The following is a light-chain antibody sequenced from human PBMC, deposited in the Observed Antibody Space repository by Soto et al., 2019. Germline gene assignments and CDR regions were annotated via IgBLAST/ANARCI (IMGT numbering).Light chain of an antibody. Sequence: QSALTQPRSVSGSPGQSVTISCTGTSSDVGGYNYVSWYQQHPGKAPKLVIYGVTKRPSGVPDRFSGSKSGNTASLTISGLQAADEADYYCCSYAGSHYVFGTGTKVTVL. CDR3: CSYAGSHYV. CDR1: SSDVGGYNY. V-gene: IGLV2-11*01. CDR2: GVT. J-gene: IGLJ1*01.